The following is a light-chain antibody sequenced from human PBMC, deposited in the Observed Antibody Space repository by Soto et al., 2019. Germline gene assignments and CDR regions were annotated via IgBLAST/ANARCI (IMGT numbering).Light chain of an antibody. CDR2: GAS. V-gene: IGKV3-20*01. CDR3: QQFGTSPS. J-gene: IGKJ4*01. Sequence: EIVLTQSPGTLSLSPGERATLSCRASQSVSSSYLAWYQQKPGQAPRLLIYGASGRATGIPDRFSGSGSGTDFTLTISRLEPDDFAVYYCQQFGTSPSFGGGTKVEIK. CDR1: QSVSSSY.